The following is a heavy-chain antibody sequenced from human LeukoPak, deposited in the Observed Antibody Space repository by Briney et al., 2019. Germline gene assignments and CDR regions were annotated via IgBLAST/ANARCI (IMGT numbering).Heavy chain of an antibody. D-gene: IGHD6-19*01. CDR2: ISYDGSNK. CDR3: AKAKYSSGWDYYYYGMDV. J-gene: IGHJ6*02. Sequence: SWGSLRLSCAASGFTFSSYGMHWVRQAPGKGLEWVAVISYDGSNKYYADSVKGRFTISRDNSKNTLYLQMNSLRAEDTAVYYCAKAKYSSGWDYYYYGMDVWGQGTTVTVSS. CDR1: GFTFSSYG. V-gene: IGHV3-30*18.